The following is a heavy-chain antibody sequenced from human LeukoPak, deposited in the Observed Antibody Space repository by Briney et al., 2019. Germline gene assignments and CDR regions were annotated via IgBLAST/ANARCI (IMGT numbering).Heavy chain of an antibody. CDR2: ISAYNGNT. CDR3: ARAPRGIVGATFSGAFDI. CDR1: GYTFTSYG. Sequence: ASVKVSCKASGYTFTSYGISWVRQAPGQGLEWMGWISAYNGNTNYAQKLQGRVTMTTDTSTSTAYMELRSLRSEDTAVYYCARAPRGIVGATFSGAFDIWGQGTMVTVSS. J-gene: IGHJ3*02. D-gene: IGHD1-26*01. V-gene: IGHV1-18*01.